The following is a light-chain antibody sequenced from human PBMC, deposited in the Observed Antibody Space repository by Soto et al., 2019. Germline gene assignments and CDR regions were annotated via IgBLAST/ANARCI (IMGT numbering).Light chain of an antibody. CDR1: SSNIGSNT. CDR3: ATWDDSLNGHYV. Sequence: QSWPTHPPSATVTPGQRRTSTGTANSSNIGSNTVNWYQKLPGTAPTLLIYSNNQRPSGVPDRFSGSKSGTSASLAISGLRSADEADYYCATWDDSLNGHYVFGNGTKVTVL. V-gene: IGLV1-44*01. CDR2: SNN. J-gene: IGLJ1*01.